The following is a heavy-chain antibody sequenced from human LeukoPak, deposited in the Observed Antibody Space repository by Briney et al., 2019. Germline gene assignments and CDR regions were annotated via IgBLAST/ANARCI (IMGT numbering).Heavy chain of an antibody. CDR1: GGSISSYY. Sequence: PSETLSLTCTVSGGSISSYYWSWIRQPPGKGLEGIGYIYYSGSTNYNPSLKSRVTISVDTSKNQFSLKLSSVTAADTAVYYCARVSVDIVATTHYNWFDPWGQGTLVTVSS. D-gene: IGHD5-12*01. CDR3: ARVSVDIVATTHYNWFDP. CDR2: IYYSGST. V-gene: IGHV4-59*08. J-gene: IGHJ5*02.